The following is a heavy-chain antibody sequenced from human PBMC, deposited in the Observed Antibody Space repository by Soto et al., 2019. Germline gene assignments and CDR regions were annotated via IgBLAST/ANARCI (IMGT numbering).Heavy chain of an antibody. CDR1: GVSVRSYT. CDR3: ARDGMTTGDT. V-gene: IGHV4-4*07. D-gene: IGHD2-21*02. J-gene: IGHJ4*02. Sequence: SETLSLTCIVSGVSVRSYTWSWVRQPANKGLEWIGRVFSSVSATYNPSLKSRVTITMDTPENRISLKLDSVTAADAGVYYCARDGMTTGDTWGPGTAVTVST. CDR2: VFSSVSA.